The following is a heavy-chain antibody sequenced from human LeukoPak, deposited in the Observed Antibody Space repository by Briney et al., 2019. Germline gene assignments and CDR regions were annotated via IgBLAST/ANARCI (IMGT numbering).Heavy chain of an antibody. J-gene: IGHJ4*02. CDR1: GSTFDDYA. Sequence: GGSLRLSCAASGSTFDDYAMHWVRQAPGKGLEWVSGISWNSGSIGYADSVKGRFTISRDNAKNSLYLQMNSLRAEDTALYYCAKVKSPLDYYDSSGYYDYWGQGTLVTVSS. D-gene: IGHD3-22*01. V-gene: IGHV3-9*01. CDR2: ISWNSGSI. CDR3: AKVKSPLDYYDSSGYYDY.